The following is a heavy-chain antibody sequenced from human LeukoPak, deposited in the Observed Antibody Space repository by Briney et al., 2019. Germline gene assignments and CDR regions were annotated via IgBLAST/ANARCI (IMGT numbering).Heavy chain of an antibody. V-gene: IGHV3-21*01. CDR2: ISTSSSYI. CDR3: AHSGYDSRTWYFDY. J-gene: IGHJ4*02. CDR1: GFTFSSYT. Sequence: GGSLRLSCAASGFTFSSYTMNWVRQAPGKGLEWVPSISTSSSYIYYADSVKGRFTISRDNSKNTLYLQMNSLRAEDTAVYYCAHSGYDSRTWYFDYWGQGTLVTVSS. D-gene: IGHD5-12*01.